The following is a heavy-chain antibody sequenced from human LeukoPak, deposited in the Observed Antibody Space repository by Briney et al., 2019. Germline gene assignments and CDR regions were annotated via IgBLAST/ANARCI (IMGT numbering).Heavy chain of an antibody. CDR2: IETSGST. D-gene: IGHD6-13*01. CDR1: GASISSGGYF. CDR3: ARDLPHSSSWPIDAFDI. J-gene: IGHJ3*02. Sequence: PSQTLSLTCTVSGASISSGGYFWSWIRQPAGKGVEWIGRIETSGSTNYNPSLKSRVTISVDTSKNQFSLKLSSVTAADTAVYYCARDLPHSSSWPIDAFDIWGQGTMVTVSS. V-gene: IGHV4-61*02.